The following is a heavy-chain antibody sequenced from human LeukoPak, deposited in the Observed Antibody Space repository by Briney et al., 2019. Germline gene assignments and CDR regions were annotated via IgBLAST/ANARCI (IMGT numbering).Heavy chain of an antibody. CDR3: ARPYCSGGSCSNWFDP. V-gene: IGHV1-18*01. CDR1: GYTFTNYG. CDR2: ISAYNVNT. Sequence: ASVKVSCKASGYTFTNYGINWVRQAPGQGLEWMGWISAYNVNTNYAQKLQGRVTMTTDTSTNTAYMELRSLRSDDTAVYYCARPYCSGGSCSNWFDPWGQGTLVTVSS. J-gene: IGHJ5*02. D-gene: IGHD2-15*01.